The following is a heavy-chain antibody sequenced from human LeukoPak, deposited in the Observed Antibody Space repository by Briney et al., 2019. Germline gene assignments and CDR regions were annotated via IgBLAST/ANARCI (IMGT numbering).Heavy chain of an antibody. D-gene: IGHD6-19*01. CDR3: ARMTSSGLSAAGYYFGY. V-gene: IGHV4-34*01. Sequence: SSETLSLTCAVYGGSFSGYYWSWIRQPPGKGLEWMGSIYYSGSTYHNPALKSRVTISADTSKNQFSLTMSSVTAADTAVYYCARMTSSGLSAAGYYFGYWGQGTLVTVSS. CDR1: GGSFSGYY. J-gene: IGHJ4*02. CDR2: IYYSGST.